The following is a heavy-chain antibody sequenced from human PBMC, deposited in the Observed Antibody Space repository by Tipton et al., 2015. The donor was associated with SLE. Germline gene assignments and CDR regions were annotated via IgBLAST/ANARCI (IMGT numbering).Heavy chain of an antibody. D-gene: IGHD1-26*01. J-gene: IGHJ4*02. CDR1: GYTFTTYD. CDR2: IIPIFGTP. Sequence: QVQLVQSGAEVKMPGASVKVSSKASGYTFTTYDVTWVRQAPGQGLECVGGIIPIFGTPNYAQKFQGRVTITADESTSTAYMELSSPTSEDTAVYYCARFASGRYPEGYWGQGTLVSVSS. V-gene: IGHV1-69*01. CDR3: ARFASGRYPEGY.